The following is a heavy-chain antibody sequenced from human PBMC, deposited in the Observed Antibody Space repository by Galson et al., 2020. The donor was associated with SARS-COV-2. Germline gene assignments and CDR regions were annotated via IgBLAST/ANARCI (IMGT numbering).Heavy chain of an antibody. J-gene: IGHJ4*02. CDR3: TREGWQGGY. V-gene: IGHV3-7*01. D-gene: IGHD6-19*01. CDR2: IKGDGSEQ. CDR1: GFTFKDFW. Sequence: GGSLRLSCVVSGFTFKDFWMSWVRQAPGKGLEWVANIKGDGSEQNYADSVQGRFTIFRDNAIDSLFLQMNSLRAEDTAVYYCTREGWQGGYWGQGTRVTVSS.